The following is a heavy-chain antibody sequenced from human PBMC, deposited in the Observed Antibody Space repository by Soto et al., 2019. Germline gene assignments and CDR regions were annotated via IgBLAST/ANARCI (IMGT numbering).Heavy chain of an antibody. CDR2: ISAYNGNT. Sequence: APAEVSCKASGYSFTSYVIRWVRQAPGQGLEWMGWISAYNGNTNYAQKLQGRVTMTTDTSTSTAYMELRSLRSDDTAVYYCARVVCSGGSCYWFDYWGQGTLVTVSS. J-gene: IGHJ4*02. CDR3: ARVVCSGGSCYWFDY. V-gene: IGHV1-18*01. D-gene: IGHD2-15*01. CDR1: GYSFTSYV.